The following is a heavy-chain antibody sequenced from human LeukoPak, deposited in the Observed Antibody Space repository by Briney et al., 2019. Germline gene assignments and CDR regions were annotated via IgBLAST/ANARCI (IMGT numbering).Heavy chain of an antibody. D-gene: IGHD3-22*01. Sequence: PSETLSLTCTVSGGSISSGDYYWSWIRQPPGKGLEWIGYIYYSGSTNYNPSLKSRVTISVDTSKNQFSLKLSSVTAADTAVYYCARGTHYYDSSGCLSWGQGTLVTVSS. CDR2: IYYSGST. J-gene: IGHJ4*02. V-gene: IGHV4-61*08. CDR3: ARGTHYYDSSGCLS. CDR1: GGSISSGDYY.